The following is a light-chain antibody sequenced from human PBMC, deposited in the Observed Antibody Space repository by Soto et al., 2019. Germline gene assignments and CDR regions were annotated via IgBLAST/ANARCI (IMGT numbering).Light chain of an antibody. CDR3: CSYAGSSYV. J-gene: IGLJ1*01. CDR1: SSDVGSYNL. CDR2: EGS. Sequence: QSVLTQPASVSGSPGQSITISCTRTSSDVGSYNLVSWYQQHPGKAPKLMIYEGSKRPSGVSNRFSGSKSGNTASLTISGLQAEDEADYYCCSYAGSSYVFGTGTKLTVL. V-gene: IGLV2-23*01.